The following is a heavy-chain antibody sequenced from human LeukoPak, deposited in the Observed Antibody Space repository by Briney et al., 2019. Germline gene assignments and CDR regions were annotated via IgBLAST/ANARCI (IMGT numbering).Heavy chain of an antibody. CDR2: INSDGSST. J-gene: IGHJ4*02. CDR3: ARRYYYGSGLDY. V-gene: IGHV3-74*01. Sequence: GGSLRLSCAASGFTFSSYWMHWVRQAPGKGLVWVSRINSDGSSTTYADSVNGRFTISRDNAKSTLYLQMNSLRAEDTAVYYCARRYYYGSGLDYWGQGTLVTVSS. D-gene: IGHD3-10*01. CDR1: GFTFSSYW.